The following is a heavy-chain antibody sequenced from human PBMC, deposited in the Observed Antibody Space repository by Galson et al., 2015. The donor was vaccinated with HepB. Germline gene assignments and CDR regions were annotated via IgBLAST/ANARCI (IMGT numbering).Heavy chain of an antibody. CDR2: IKQDGSER. Sequence: SLRLSCAASSFLRTFAMHWVRQAPGKGLEWVANIKQDGSERYYVDSVKGRFTISGDNAKNSLYLQMNSLRAEDTAVYYCARGHGSRDAFDIWGQGTMVTVSS. D-gene: IGHD3-10*01. CDR1: SFLRTFA. CDR3: ARGHGSRDAFDI. J-gene: IGHJ3*02. V-gene: IGHV3-7*01.